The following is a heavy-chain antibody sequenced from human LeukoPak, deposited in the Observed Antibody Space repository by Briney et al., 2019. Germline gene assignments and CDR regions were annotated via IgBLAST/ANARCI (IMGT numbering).Heavy chain of an antibody. CDR1: GFIFGDYD. CDR2: ITGSGRTT. Sequence: GGSLRLSCAASGFIFGDYDMSWVRRAPGKGLEWVSGITGSGRTTFYADSVKGHFTVSRDNSRNTVYLQMNSLKDDDTAVYYCARVIRSSGWYVDFWGQGTLVTVFS. D-gene: IGHD6-19*01. CDR3: ARVIRSSGWYVDF. J-gene: IGHJ4*02. V-gene: IGHV3-23*01.